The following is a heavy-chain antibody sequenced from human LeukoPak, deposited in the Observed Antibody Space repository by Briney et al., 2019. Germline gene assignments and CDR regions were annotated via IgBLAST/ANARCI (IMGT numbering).Heavy chain of an antibody. CDR3: ARVWRGSSGWNQGFEFDY. CDR1: GYSISSGYY. CDR2: IYHSGST. J-gene: IGHJ4*02. Sequence: PSETLSLTCTVSGYSISSGYYWGWIRQPPGKGLEWIGSIYHSGSTYYNPSLKSRVTISVDTSKNQFSLKLSSVTAADTAVYYCARVWRGSSGWNQGFEFDYWGQGTLVTVSS. V-gene: IGHV4-38-2*02. D-gene: IGHD6-19*01.